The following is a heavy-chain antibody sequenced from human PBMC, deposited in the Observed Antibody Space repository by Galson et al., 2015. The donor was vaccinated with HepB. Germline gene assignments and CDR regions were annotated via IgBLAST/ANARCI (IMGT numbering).Heavy chain of an antibody. Sequence: QSGAEMKKPGESLRISCKGSGYSFTDSWINWVRQMPGKGLEWMGRIDPSDSYTYYRPSFRGHVTISTDKSITTAYLQWSSLKASDSAIYFCAMGTFYGAPEYWGQGTLVTVSS. CDR1: GYSFTDSW. J-gene: IGHJ4*02. CDR2: IDPSDSYT. D-gene: IGHD2/OR15-2a*01. CDR3: AMGTFYGAPEY. V-gene: IGHV5-10-1*01.